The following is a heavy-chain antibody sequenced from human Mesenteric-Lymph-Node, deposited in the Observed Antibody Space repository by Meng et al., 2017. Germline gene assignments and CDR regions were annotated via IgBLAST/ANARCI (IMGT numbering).Heavy chain of an antibody. CDR2: TYYRSKWFT. V-gene: IGHV6-1*01. Sequence: VQRQQSGPGLVKPSQTPSPPCAIAGDSVSSNSAAWNWIRQSPSRGLEWLGRTYYRSKWFTDYAVSVKSRITINPDTSKNQVSLLLKSMTPEDTAMYYCVREGVDGYHYFDYWGQGTLVTVSS. CDR3: VREGVDGYHYFDY. J-gene: IGHJ4*02. CDR1: GDSVSSNSAA. D-gene: IGHD2-2*03.